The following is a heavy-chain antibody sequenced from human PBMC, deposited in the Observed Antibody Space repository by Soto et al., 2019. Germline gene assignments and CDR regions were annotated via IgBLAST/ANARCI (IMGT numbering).Heavy chain of an antibody. CDR3: ARFGSGYDSY. D-gene: IGHD5-12*01. CDR1: GGSFSGYY. J-gene: IGHJ4*02. CDR2: INHSGST. Sequence: SETLSLTCAVYGGSFSGYYWSWIRQPPGKGLEWIGEINHSGSTNYNPSLKSRVTISVDTSKNQFSMKLSSVTAADTAVYYCARFGSGYDSYWGQGTLVTVSS. V-gene: IGHV4-34*01.